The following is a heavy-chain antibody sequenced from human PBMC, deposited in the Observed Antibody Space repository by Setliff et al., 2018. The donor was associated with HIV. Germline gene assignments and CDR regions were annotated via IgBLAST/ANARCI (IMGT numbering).Heavy chain of an antibody. Sequence: PSETLSLTCAVYGESFSAYFWSWIRQPPGKGLEWIGLINHSGSTNYNPSLKSRVTISLGTSKNQFSLKMTSVTAADSAVYYCAIGITVAPDYWGQGSRVTVSP. D-gene: IGHD6-19*01. CDR1: GESFSAYF. CDR2: INHSGST. V-gene: IGHV4-34*01. J-gene: IGHJ4*02. CDR3: AIGITVAPDY.